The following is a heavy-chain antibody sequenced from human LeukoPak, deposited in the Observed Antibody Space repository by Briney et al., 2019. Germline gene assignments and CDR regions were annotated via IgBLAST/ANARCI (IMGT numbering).Heavy chain of an antibody. D-gene: IGHD6-19*01. Sequence: GGSLRLFCAASGCTFDNYAMHWVRQAPGKGLEWVSLITGDGGNTYYVDSVKGRFTISRDNSKNSLYLQMNSLRTEDTAFYYCAKDSNPYNNGWNYFDYWGPGTLVTVSS. V-gene: IGHV3-43*02. CDR3: AKDSNPYNNGWNYFDY. CDR2: ITGDGGNT. J-gene: IGHJ4*02. CDR1: GCTFDNYA.